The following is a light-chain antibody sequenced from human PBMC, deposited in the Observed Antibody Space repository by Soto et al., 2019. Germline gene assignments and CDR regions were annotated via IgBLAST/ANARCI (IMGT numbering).Light chain of an antibody. Sequence: QSALTQPASVSGSPGQSITISCTGTSSDVGNYNLVSWYQQPPGKAPKLIIYEGTHRPSGVSNRFSGSKSGNTASLTISGLHAEDEAHYYCSSYAGRVVFGGGTKLTVL. CDR1: SSDVGNYNL. J-gene: IGLJ2*01. CDR2: EGT. CDR3: SSYAGRVV. V-gene: IGLV2-23*01.